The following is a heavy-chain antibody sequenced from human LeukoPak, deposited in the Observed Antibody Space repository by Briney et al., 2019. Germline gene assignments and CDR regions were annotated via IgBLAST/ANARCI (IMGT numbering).Heavy chain of an antibody. CDR3: ARYGSGDYYYNYGMDV. J-gene: IGHJ6*02. Sequence: GESLKISCKGSGYTFTSYWVTWVRQLPGKGLEWMGIIYPGDSDTRYSPSFQGQVTISADKSISTAYLQWSSLKASDSAMYYCARYGSGDYYYNYGMDVWGQGTTVTVSS. V-gene: IGHV5-51*01. CDR2: IYPGDSDT. CDR1: GYTFTSYW. D-gene: IGHD3-10*01.